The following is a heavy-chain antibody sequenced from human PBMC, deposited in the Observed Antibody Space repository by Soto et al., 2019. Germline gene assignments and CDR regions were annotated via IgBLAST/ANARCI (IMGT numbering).Heavy chain of an antibody. J-gene: IGHJ4*02. CDR1: GFTFSDYS. V-gene: IGHV3-48*02. D-gene: IGHD6-13*01. Sequence: EVQLVESGGGLVQRGGSLRLSCAASGFTFSDYSMHWVRQAPGKGLEWISFISSSSDKIYYADSVQGRFTISRDNAKKSLYLHLSNLRDEDSAMYFCAKVTSWYFGAIQYWGQGTLVTVSS. CDR3: AKVTSWYFGAIQY. CDR2: ISSSSDKI.